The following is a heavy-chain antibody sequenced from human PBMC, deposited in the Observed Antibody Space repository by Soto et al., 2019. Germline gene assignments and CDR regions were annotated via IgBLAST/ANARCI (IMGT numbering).Heavy chain of an antibody. J-gene: IGHJ1*01. CDR3: ARSRIGAVPDSVGY. CDR2: ISKDGSVN. V-gene: IGHV3-30-3*01. Sequence: QVQLVESGGRVVQPGGSLRLPCAASGFMFSRYAIHWVRQAPGKGLEWVAVISKDGSVNYYADSVRGRFSISSDKSKNTVYLEMNGMGDDDTAVFFCARSRIGAVPDSVGYWGQGTLVTV. D-gene: IGHD2-15*01. CDR1: GFMFSRYA.